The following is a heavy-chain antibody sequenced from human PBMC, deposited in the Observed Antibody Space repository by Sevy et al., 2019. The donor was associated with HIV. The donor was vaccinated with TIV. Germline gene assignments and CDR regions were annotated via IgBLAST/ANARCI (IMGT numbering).Heavy chain of an antibody. Sequence: ASVKVSCKVSGYTLTKLSMHWVRQAPGKGLEWMGSFDPEDGETLYAQKLQGRVIMTEDTSTDTAYMEVNSLRSEDTAVYYCATTKDYYENSGCPFDYWGQGTLVTVYS. CDR3: ATTKDYYENSGCPFDY. CDR1: GYTLTKLS. J-gene: IGHJ4*02. V-gene: IGHV1-24*01. CDR2: FDPEDGET. D-gene: IGHD3-22*01.